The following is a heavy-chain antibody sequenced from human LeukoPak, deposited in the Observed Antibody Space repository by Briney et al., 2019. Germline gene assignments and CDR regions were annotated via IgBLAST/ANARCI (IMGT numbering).Heavy chain of an antibody. CDR1: NGTVKNYY. J-gene: IGHJ4*02. Sequence: PSETLSLTCSVSNGTVKNYYWTWIRQPPGQGLEWIGNFLYSGTTTYRASLDSRLIISVDNSKNTVSLRLFSVTAADTAVYYCATLVYSGSRYYFDTWGQGTLVTVSS. V-gene: IGHV4-59*02. CDR2: FLYSGTT. D-gene: IGHD1-26*01. CDR3: ATLVYSGSRYYFDT.